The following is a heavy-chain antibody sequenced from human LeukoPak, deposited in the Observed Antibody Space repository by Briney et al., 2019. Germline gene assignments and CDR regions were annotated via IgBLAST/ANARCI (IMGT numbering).Heavy chain of an antibody. D-gene: IGHD4-17*01. V-gene: IGHV3-73*01. CDR3: AKVGDYGDYWTRFEEYYFDY. CDR1: GFPFSGSA. Sequence: GGSLRLSCAASGFPFSGSAIHWVRRASGKGLEWVGRIRSRANNYETTFAPSVNGRFAISRDDSKNTAYLQMNSLRAEDTAVYYCAKVGDYGDYWTRFEEYYFDYWGQGTLVTVSS. J-gene: IGHJ4*02. CDR2: IRSRANNYET.